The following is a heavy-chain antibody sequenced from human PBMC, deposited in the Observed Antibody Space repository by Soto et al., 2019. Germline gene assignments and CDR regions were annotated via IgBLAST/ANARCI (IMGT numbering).Heavy chain of an antibody. CDR2: ISPYTGKT. D-gene: IGHD2-8*01. CDR1: GDTFSSNA. CDR3: ARLVCELQSGRRYSDY. V-gene: IGHV1-18*04. J-gene: IGHJ4*02. Sequence: QVQLVQSGAEVKKAGASMKVSCKASGDTFSSNAITWVRQAPGQGLEWMGWISPYTGKTTYAQKFQGRVTMTTDPSTSTTYMELTALRSDDTSVYYCARLVCELQSGRRYSDYWGQGTLITVSS.